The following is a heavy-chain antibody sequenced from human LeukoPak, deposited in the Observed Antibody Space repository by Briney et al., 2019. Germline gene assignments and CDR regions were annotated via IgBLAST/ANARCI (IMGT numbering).Heavy chain of an antibody. Sequence: GGSLRLSCAASGFTFGGYAMSWVRQAPGKGLGWVSTISHSVGTTWYADSVKGRFTISRDNSKNTLYLQMNSLRPDDTAVYYCAREIFGSGSYPDFWGQGTLVTVSS. J-gene: IGHJ4*02. CDR1: GFTFGGYA. CDR3: AREIFGSGSYPDF. V-gene: IGHV3-23*01. CDR2: ISHSVGTT. D-gene: IGHD3-10*01.